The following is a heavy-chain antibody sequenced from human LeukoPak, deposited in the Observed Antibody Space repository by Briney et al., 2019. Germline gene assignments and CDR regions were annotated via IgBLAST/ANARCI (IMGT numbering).Heavy chain of an antibody. D-gene: IGHD6-19*01. J-gene: IGHJ6*03. Sequence: SETLSLTCTVSGYSISSGHYWGWIRQPPGKGLEWIGSMYHSGSTYYNPPLKSRVTISEDTSKNQFSLKLRSVTAADTAVYYCARDAPSYSSGWYGYMDVWGKGTTVTISS. CDR3: ARDAPSYSSGWYGYMDV. CDR2: MYHSGST. CDR1: GYSISSGHY. V-gene: IGHV4-38-2*02.